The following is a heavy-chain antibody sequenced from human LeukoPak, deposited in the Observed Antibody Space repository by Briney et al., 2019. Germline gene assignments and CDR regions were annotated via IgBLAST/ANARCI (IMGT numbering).Heavy chain of an antibody. V-gene: IGHV4-59*01. D-gene: IGHD3-3*01. Sequence: SETLSLTCTVSGGSISSYYWSWIRQPPGKGLEWIGYIYYSGSTNYNPSLKSRVTISVDTSKNQFSLKLSSVTAADTAVYYCARGGDYDFWSGLDLWGQGTLVTVPS. CDR3: ARGGDYDFWSGLDL. J-gene: IGHJ5*02. CDR2: IYYSGST. CDR1: GGSISSYY.